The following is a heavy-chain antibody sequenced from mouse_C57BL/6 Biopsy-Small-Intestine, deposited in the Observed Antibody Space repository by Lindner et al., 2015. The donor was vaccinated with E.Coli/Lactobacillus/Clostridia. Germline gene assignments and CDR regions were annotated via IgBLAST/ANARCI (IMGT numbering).Heavy chain of an antibody. V-gene: IGHV10-1*01. CDR1: GFSFNTYA. CDR2: IRSKSNNYAT. Sequence: VQLQESGGGLVQPKGSLKLSCAASGFSFNTYAMNWVRQAPGKGLEWVARIRSKSNNYATYYADSVKDRFTISRDDSESMLYLQMNNLKTEDTAMYYRVRSYDGYSFDYWGQGTTLTVSS. CDR3: VRSYDGYSFDY. D-gene: IGHD2-3*01. J-gene: IGHJ2*01.